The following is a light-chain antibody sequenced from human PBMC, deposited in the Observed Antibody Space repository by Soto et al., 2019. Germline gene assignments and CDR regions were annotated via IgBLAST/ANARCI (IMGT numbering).Light chain of an antibody. Sequence: ETVMPQSPATLSVSPGERATLSCRASQSVNSNLAWYQQKLGQAPRVLIYGASTRATGLPARFSGSGSGTEFILTISSLQSEDFALYYCQEYNTWPWTFGQGTKVDIK. V-gene: IGKV3-15*01. CDR1: QSVNSN. CDR3: QEYNTWPWT. J-gene: IGKJ1*01. CDR2: GAS.